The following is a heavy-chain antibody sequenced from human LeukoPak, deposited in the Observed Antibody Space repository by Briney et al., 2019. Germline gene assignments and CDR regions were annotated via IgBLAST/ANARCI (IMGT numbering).Heavy chain of an antibody. D-gene: IGHD2-2*01. Sequence: GGSLRLSCAASGFTFGSYEMNWVRQAPGKGLEWVSYISSSGSTIYYADSVKGRFTISRDNAKNSLYLQMNSLRAEDTAVYYCARDPWGYQLLSGWFDPWGQGTLVTVSS. V-gene: IGHV3-48*03. CDR3: ARDPWGYQLLSGWFDP. CDR1: GFTFGSYE. CDR2: ISSSGSTI. J-gene: IGHJ5*02.